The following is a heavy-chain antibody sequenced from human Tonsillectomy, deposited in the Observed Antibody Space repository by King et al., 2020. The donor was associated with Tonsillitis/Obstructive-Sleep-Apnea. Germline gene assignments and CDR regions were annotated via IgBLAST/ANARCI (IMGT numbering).Heavy chain of an antibody. CDR2: ISYDGTNK. CDR3: ARGTGELPF. D-gene: IGHD1-26*01. J-gene: IGHJ4*02. V-gene: IGHV3-30*04. CDR1: GFTFSSYA. Sequence: VQLVESGGGVVQPGRSLRLSCAASGFTFSSYAMHWVRQAPGKGLEWVAVISYDGTNKYADSVKGRFTISRDNSKNTLYLQMNTLRAEDTAVYYCARGTGELPFWGQGTLVTVSS.